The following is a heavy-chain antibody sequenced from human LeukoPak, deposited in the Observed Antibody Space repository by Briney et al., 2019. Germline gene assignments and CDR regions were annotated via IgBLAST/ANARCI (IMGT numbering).Heavy chain of an antibody. CDR2: IGSTGET. D-gene: IGHD7-27*01. CDR1: GFTFNDYD. Sequence: GGSLRLSCAASGFTFNDYDMHWVRQPTGKGLEWVSLIGSTGETSYSGSVKGRFTISRDNAKNSLYLQMNILRPGDTAVYYCARDGMTNWGSRFVFGIGVWGQGTTVTVSS. CDR3: ARDGMTNWGSRFVFGIGV. V-gene: IGHV3-13*04. J-gene: IGHJ6*01.